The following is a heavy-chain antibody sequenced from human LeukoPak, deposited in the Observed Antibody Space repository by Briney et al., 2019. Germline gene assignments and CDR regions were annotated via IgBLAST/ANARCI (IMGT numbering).Heavy chain of an antibody. CDR3: AKPPTRRYYDSSGYPARGAFDI. D-gene: IGHD3-22*01. J-gene: IGHJ3*02. Sequence: GGSLRLSCAASGFTFSSYGMHWVRQAPGKGLEWVVVISYDGSKKYYADSVKGRFTISRDNSKNTLYLQMNSLRAEDTAVYYCAKPPTRRYYDSSGYPARGAFDIWGQGTMVTVSS. V-gene: IGHV3-30*18. CDR1: GFTFSSYG. CDR2: ISYDGSKK.